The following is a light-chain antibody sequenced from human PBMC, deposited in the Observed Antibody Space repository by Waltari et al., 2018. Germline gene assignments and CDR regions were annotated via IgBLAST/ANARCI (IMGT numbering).Light chain of an antibody. V-gene: IGLV2-8*01. CDR3: RSYAGSNKFVV. CDR2: GLN. CDR1: SSDVRGSNY. J-gene: IGLJ2*01. Sequence: QSALTQPPSAFGSPGQSVTLPCTGTSSDVRGSNYVSRYQQHPGKTPKLMIYGLNKRPSGVPDHFSGSKSGSTASLAVSGLQAEDEADYYCRSYAGSNKFVVFGGGTKLTVL.